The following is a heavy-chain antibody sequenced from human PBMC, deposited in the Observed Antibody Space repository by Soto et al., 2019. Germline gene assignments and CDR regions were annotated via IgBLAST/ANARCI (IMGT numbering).Heavy chain of an antibody. D-gene: IGHD4-4*01. CDR2: ISGSGNIT. V-gene: IGHV3-23*01. CDR1: GFTFSSYA. J-gene: IGHJ4*02. Sequence: EVQMLESGGGLVQPGGSLRLSCEASGFTFSSYAMSWVRQAPGKGLEWVSCISGSGNITYYADSVKGRFTISRDNSKNTLYLQMNSLRAEYTAVYCCAKDVGEMTTITRVGDYWGQGTLVTVSS. CDR3: AKDVGEMTTITRVGDY.